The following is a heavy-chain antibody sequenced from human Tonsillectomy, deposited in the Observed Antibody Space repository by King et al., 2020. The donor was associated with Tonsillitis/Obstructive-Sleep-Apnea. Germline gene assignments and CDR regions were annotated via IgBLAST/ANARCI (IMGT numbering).Heavy chain of an antibody. J-gene: IGHJ4*02. CDR1: GFTFSSYG. CDR3: ARGFGDIVATIPDY. V-gene: IGHV3-33*01. Sequence: QVQLVESGGGVVQPGRSLRLSCAASGFTFSSYGMHWVRQAPGKGLEWVAVLWYDGSNKYYADSVKGRFTISRDNSKNTLYLQMNSLRAEDTAVYYCARGFGDIVATIPDYWGQGTLVTVSS. D-gene: IGHD5-12*01. CDR2: LWYDGSNK.